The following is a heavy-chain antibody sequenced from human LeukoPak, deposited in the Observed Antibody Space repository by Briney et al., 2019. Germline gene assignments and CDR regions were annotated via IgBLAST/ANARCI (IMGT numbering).Heavy chain of an antibody. J-gene: IGHJ6*02. Sequence: SETLSLTCTVSGGSISSGDYYWSWIRQPPGKGLEWIGYIYYSGSTYYNPSLKSRVTISVDTSKNQFSLRLSSVTAADTAMYYCARDSGNTVTTLLSGMDVWGQGTTVTVSS. CDR2: IYYSGST. V-gene: IGHV4-30-4*01. D-gene: IGHD4-17*01. CDR3: ARDSGNTVTTLLSGMDV. CDR1: GGSISSGDYY.